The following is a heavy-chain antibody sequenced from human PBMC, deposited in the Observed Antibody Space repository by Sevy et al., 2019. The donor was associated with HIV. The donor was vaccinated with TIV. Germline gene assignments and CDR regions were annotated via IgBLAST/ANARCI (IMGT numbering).Heavy chain of an antibody. CDR1: GFTFSSFG. V-gene: IGHV3-48*01. Sequence: GGSLRLSCAASGFTFSSFGMNWVRQAPGKGLEWISYISHSTNTRLYAASVTGRFGISRDNAGNSLYLQMNSLRAEDTAVYYCTRESYFYDTTTFPENDYWGRGTLVTVSS. D-gene: IGHD3-22*01. CDR2: ISHSTNTR. J-gene: IGHJ4*02. CDR3: TRESYFYDTTTFPENDY.